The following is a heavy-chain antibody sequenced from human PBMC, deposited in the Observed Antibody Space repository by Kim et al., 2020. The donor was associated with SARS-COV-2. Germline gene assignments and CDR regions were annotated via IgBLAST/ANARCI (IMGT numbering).Heavy chain of an antibody. CDR3: ARDTGSYDAFDI. V-gene: IGHV4-34*01. J-gene: IGHJ3*02. D-gene: IGHD1-26*01. Sequence: SETLSLTCAVYGGSFSGYYWSWIRQPPGKGLEWIGEINHSGSTNYNPSLKSRVTISVDTSKNQFSLKLSSVTAADTAVYYCARDTGSYDAFDIWGQGTMV. CDR2: INHSGST. CDR1: GGSFSGYY.